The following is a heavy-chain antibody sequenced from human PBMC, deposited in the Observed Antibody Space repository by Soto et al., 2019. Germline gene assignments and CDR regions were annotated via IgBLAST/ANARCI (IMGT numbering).Heavy chain of an antibody. CDR1: GFTFSNAW. CDR2: IKSKTDGGTT. Sequence: KSGGSLRLSCAASGFTFSNAWMSWVRQAPGKGLEWVGRIKSKTDGGTTDYAAPVKGRFTISRDDSKNTLYLQMNSLKTEDTAVYYCTTEGYSRTWYGKKREKNWFDPLGQGSLVTV. J-gene: IGHJ5*02. D-gene: IGHD6-13*01. CDR3: TTEGYSRTWYGKKREKNWFDP. V-gene: IGHV3-15*01.